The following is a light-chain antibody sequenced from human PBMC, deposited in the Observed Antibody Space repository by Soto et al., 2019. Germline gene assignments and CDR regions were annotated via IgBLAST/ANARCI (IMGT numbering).Light chain of an antibody. CDR3: SSYTTSSAYV. CDR2: DVS. J-gene: IGLJ1*01. V-gene: IGLV2-14*01. CDR1: SSDVGGYNY. Sequence: QSVLTQPASVSGSPGQSITIPCTGSSSDVGGYNYVSWYQQHPGKAPKLMIYDVSNRPSGVSNRFSGSKSDNTASLTISGLQAEDEADYYCSSYTTSSAYVFGTGTKLTVL.